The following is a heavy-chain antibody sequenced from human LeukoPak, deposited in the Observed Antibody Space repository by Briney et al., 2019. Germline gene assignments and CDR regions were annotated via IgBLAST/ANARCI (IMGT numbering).Heavy chain of an antibody. J-gene: IGHJ3*02. CDR2: IYPGDSDT. Sequence: GESLKISCKGSGYTFTNYWIGWVRQMPGKGLEWMGIIYPGDSDTRYSPSFQGQVTISADKSISTAYLQWSSLKASDTATYFCARKSVAFHIWGQGTMVTVSS. CDR3: ARKSVAFHI. V-gene: IGHV5-51*01. CDR1: GYTFTNYW.